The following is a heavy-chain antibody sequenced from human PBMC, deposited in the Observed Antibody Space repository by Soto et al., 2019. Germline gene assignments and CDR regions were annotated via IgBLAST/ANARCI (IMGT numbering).Heavy chain of an antibody. CDR3: ARFVRHQLPTIDF. CDR1: GYTFTSYD. Sequence: QVQLVQSGAEVKEPGASVRVSCKASGYTFTSYDINWVRQATGQGLEWMGWMNPESRNTGYAQKFQVRVTMTRDTSISTAYMELTSLRSEDTAVYYCARFVRHQLPTIDFWGQGILVPVSS. V-gene: IGHV1-8*01. CDR2: MNPESRNT. D-gene: IGHD2-2*01. J-gene: IGHJ4*02.